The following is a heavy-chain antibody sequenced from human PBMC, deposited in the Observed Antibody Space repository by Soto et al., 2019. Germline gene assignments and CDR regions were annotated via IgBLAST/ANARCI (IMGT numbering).Heavy chain of an antibody. D-gene: IGHD3-3*01. V-gene: IGHV4-59*08. Sequence: QVQLQESGPGLVKPSETLSLTCTVSGGSISSYYWSWIRQPPGKGLEWIGYIYYSGSTNYNPSLKSRVTISVDTSKNQFSLKLSSVTAADTAVYYCARHSAGRFLPWGQGTLVTVSS. CDR2: IYYSGST. CDR3: ARHSAGRFLP. J-gene: IGHJ5*02. CDR1: GGSISSYY.